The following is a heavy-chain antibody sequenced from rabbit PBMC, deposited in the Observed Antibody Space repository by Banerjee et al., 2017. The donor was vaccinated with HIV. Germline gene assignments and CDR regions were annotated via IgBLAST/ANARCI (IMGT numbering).Heavy chain of an antibody. D-gene: IGHD4-1*01. V-gene: IGHV1S45*01. CDR2: IEPIFGTT. CDR1: GFDLSSSYW. Sequence: QEQLVESGGDLVKPGASLTLTCTASGFDLSSSYWICWVRQAPGKGLEWIGYIEPIFGTTYYASWVNDRFTISSHNAQNTLYLQLDSLTAADTATYFCARDRSGWDNLWGPGTLVTVS. J-gene: IGHJ4*01. CDR3: ARDRSGWDNL.